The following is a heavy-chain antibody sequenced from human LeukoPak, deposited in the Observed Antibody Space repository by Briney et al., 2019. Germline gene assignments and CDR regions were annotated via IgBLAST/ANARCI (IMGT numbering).Heavy chain of an antibody. D-gene: IGHD2-15*01. CDR2: IWYDGSNK. V-gene: IGHV3-33*01. Sequence: TGGSLRLSCAAAGFTFSSYGMHWVRQAPGKGLEWVAVIWYDGSNKYYADSVKGRFTISRDNSKKTLYLQMNSLRAEETAVYYCARGIVVARNDAFDIWGQGTMVTVSS. J-gene: IGHJ3*02. CDR1: GFTFSSYG. CDR3: ARGIVVARNDAFDI.